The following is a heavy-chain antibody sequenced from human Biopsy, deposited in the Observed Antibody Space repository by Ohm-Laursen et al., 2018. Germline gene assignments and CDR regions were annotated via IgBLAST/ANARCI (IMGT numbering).Heavy chain of an antibody. CDR3: AKGQDLTAGAESFQY. CDR1: GYTFTGYF. CDR2: INPNSGTT. J-gene: IGHJ1*01. Sequence: ASVKVSCKTSGYTFTGYFLHWVRQVPGQGLEWMGWINPNSGTTKIAENFQGSVTMTRDTSITTAYLDLTRLTSDDTAVYFFAKGQDLTAGAESFQYWGQGPLITVPS. V-gene: IGHV1-2*04. D-gene: IGHD3-9*01.